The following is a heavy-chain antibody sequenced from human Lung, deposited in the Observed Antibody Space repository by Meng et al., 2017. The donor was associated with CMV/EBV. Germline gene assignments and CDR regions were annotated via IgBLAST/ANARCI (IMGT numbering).Heavy chain of an antibody. D-gene: IGHD6-13*01. CDR2: VHSDGFDK. CDR3: ARDHKHWYFDP. J-gene: IGHJ5*01. V-gene: IGHV3-30*02. CDR1: GFTFRSFG. Sequence: GESLKIPCSASGFTFRSFGMHWIRQAPGKGLEWVAFVHSDGFDKNYVDSVKDRFIISRDNSNNTQSLQMNSLRAEDTAVYYCARDHKHWYFDPWGQGTLVTVPQ.